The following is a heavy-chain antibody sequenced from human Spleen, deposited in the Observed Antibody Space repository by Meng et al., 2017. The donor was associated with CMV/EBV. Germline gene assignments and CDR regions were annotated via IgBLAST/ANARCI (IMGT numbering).Heavy chain of an antibody. J-gene: IGHJ3*02. D-gene: IGHD3-3*02. CDR2: ARNKPNNYII. V-gene: IGHV3-72*01. CDR3: ARISLGAFDI. CDR1: GFNFSAHY. Sequence: CAASGFNFSAHYMDWVRQAPGKGLEWVGRARNKPNNYIIDYAASVKGRFTISRDDLKKSLYLQMNSLKTEDTAVYYCARISLGAFDIWGQGTMVTVSS.